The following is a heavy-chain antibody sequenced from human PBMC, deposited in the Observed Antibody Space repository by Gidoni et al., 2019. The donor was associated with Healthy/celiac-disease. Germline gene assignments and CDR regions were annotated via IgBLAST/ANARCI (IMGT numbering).Heavy chain of an antibody. J-gene: IGHJ4*02. D-gene: IGHD3-10*01. CDR2: ITPIFGTA. V-gene: IGHV1-69*01. CDR1: GGTFSTYA. CDR3: AREPNYGTPRTRGFDY. Sequence: QVQLVQSGAEVKKPGSSVKVSCKASGGTFSTYAIIWVRQAPGQGLEWMGGITPIFGTANYAQKFQGRVTITADESTSTAYMELSSLRSEDTAVYYCAREPNYGTPRTRGFDYWGQGTLVTVSS.